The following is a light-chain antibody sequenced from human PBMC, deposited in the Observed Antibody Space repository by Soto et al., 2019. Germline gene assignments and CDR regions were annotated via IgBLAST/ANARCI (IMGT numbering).Light chain of an antibody. J-gene: IGLJ2*01. CDR1: SSDVGGHNH. V-gene: IGLV2-8*01. Sequence: QSALTQPPSASGSPGQSVTISCTGSSSDVGGHNHVSWYQQHPGKVPKLMIYEVSKRPSGVPDRFSGSKSVNTASLTVSGLQAEDEADYYCSSYAGSMNLIFGGGTKVTVL. CDR3: SSYAGSMNLI. CDR2: EVS.